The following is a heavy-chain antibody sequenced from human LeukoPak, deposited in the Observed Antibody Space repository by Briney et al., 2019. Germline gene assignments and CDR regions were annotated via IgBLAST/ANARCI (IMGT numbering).Heavy chain of an antibody. Sequence: ASVKVSCKASGYTFTSYGISWVRQAPGQGLEWMGWISAYNGNTNYAQKLQGRVTMTTDTSTSTAYMELSSLRSEDTAVYYCARDDYSNPNWFDPWGQGTLVTVSS. CDR2: ISAYNGNT. CDR3: ARDDYSNPNWFDP. D-gene: IGHD4-11*01. V-gene: IGHV1-18*01. CDR1: GYTFTSYG. J-gene: IGHJ5*02.